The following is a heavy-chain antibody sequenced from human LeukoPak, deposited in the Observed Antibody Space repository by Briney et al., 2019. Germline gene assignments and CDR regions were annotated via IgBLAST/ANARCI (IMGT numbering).Heavy chain of an antibody. J-gene: IGHJ3*01. CDR3: ASDNWNDGHDAFDF. CDR2: IHPGDSEI. Sequence: GESLKISCQGSGYSFTSYWIGWVRHMPGKGLEWMGIIHPGDSEIRYSPPFQGQVSISADKSTTTAYLQWSSLKASDSAIYYCASDNWNDGHDAFDFWGQGTVVTVSS. D-gene: IGHD1-1*01. CDR1: GYSFTSYW. V-gene: IGHV5-51*01.